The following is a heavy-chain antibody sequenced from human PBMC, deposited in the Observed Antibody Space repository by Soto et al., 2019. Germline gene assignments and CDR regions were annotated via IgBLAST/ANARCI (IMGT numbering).Heavy chain of an antibody. J-gene: IGHJ4*02. V-gene: IGHV4-39*01. Sequence: SETLSLTCTVSGGSISSSSYYWGWIRQPPGKGLEWIGSIYYSGSTYYNPSLKSRVTISVDTSKNQFSLKLSSVTAADTAVYYCARRGDSSGYSDYILDYWGQGTLVTVSS. CDR3: ARRGDSSGYSDYILDY. CDR2: IYYSGST. CDR1: GGSISSSSYY. D-gene: IGHD3-22*01.